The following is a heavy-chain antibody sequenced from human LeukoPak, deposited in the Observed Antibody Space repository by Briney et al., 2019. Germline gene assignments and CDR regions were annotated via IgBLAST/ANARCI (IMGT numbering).Heavy chain of an antibody. V-gene: IGHV4-34*01. J-gene: IGHJ4*02. CDR3: ARRTCGGDCDSCDY. D-gene: IGHD2-21*02. CDR2: INDSERT. Sequence: KASETLSLTCAVYGGSFSGYYWSWIRQPPGKGLEWIGEINDSERTNYNPSLKSRVTISVDTSKNQISLKLSSVTATDTAVYYCARRTCGGDCDSCDYGGQGTLVSVST. CDR1: GGSFSGYY.